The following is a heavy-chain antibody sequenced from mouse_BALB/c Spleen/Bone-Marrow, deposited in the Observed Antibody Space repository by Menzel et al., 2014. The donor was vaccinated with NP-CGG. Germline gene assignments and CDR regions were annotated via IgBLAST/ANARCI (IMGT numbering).Heavy chain of an antibody. CDR1: GFTFSSFG. CDR3: ASSPYGYFDY. V-gene: IGHV5-17*02. J-gene: IGHJ2*01. CDR2: ISSGSSNI. Sequence: DVKLVESGGGLVQPGGSRKLSCAASGFTFSSFGMHWVRQAPEKGLEWVAYISSGSSNIYYADTVKGRFTISRDNPKNTLFLQMTSLRSEDTAMYYCASSPYGYFDYWGQGTTLTVSS. D-gene: IGHD1-1*01.